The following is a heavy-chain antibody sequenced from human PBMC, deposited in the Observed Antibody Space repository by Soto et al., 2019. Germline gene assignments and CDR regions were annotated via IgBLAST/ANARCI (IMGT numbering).Heavy chain of an antibody. V-gene: IGHV3-23*01. CDR1: GFPFSDYA. CDR2: ISGRTSNT. J-gene: IGHJ4*03. CDR3: AKGLSCSSVTCRLPIDY. Sequence: XVSLRLSCAASGFPFSDYAMSWVRQAPGKGLEWVSAISGRTSNTLYAASVKGRFSVFKDDSKNLLFLHMNSLRAEDTAVYYCAKGLSCSSVTCRLPIDYWGQGTMVTVSS. D-gene: IGHD2-15*01.